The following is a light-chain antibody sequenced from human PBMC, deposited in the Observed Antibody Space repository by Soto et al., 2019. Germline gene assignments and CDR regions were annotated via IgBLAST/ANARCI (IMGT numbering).Light chain of an antibody. J-gene: IGLJ3*02. CDR1: SSDVGVHHF. Sequence: QSALTQPASVSGSPGQSISISCTGCSSDVGVHHFVSWYQHHPGKAPKVLIYGVTNRPSGVSNRFSGSKSGNAASLTISGLQAEDEVGYCCCSYTPADTWVFGGGTQRTVL. CDR2: GVT. CDR3: CSYTPADTWV. V-gene: IGLV2-14*01.